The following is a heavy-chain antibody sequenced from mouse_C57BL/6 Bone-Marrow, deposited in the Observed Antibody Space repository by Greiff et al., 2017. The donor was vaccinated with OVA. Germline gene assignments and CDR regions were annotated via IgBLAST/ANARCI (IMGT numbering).Heavy chain of an antibody. V-gene: IGHV1-56*01. Sequence: QVQLQQSGPELVRPGASVTISCKAPGYTFTSHWMPWLRQRPGQGLVWIGEIFPGSGSTYYNEKFKGKATLTVDTSSSPAYMQLSSLTSEDSAVYFCARSYSKEAMDYWGQGASVTVAS. D-gene: IGHD2-5*01. CDR3: ARSYSKEAMDY. J-gene: IGHJ4*01. CDR2: IFPGSGST. CDR1: GYTFTSHW.